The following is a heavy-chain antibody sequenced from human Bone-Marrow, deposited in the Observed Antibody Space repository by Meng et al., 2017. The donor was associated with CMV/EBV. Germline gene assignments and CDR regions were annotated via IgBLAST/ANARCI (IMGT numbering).Heavy chain of an antibody. V-gene: IGHV3-7*01. CDR2: IKQDGSEK. CDR3: AYDGYYDSSGYSGWVDY. J-gene: IGHJ4*02. Sequence: GESLKISCAASGFTFSSYWMSWVRQAPGKGLEWVANIKQDGSEKYYVDSVKGRFTISRDNAKNSLYLQMNSLRAEDTAVYYCAYDGYYDSSGYSGWVDYWGQGTLVTVSS. D-gene: IGHD3-22*01. CDR1: GFTFSSYW.